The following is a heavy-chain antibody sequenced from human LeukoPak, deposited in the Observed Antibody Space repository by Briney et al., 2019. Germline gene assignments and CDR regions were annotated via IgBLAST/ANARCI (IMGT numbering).Heavy chain of an antibody. CDR3: TTDYSNYYFDY. V-gene: IGHV3-15*01. D-gene: IGHD4-11*01. CDR2: IKSKTDGGTT. J-gene: IGHJ4*02. CDR1: GFTFSNAR. Sequence: PGGSLRLSCAASGFTFSNARISWVRQAPGKGLEWVGRIKSKTDGGTTDYAAPVKGRFTISRDDSKNTLYLQMNSLKTEDTAVYYCTTDYSNYYFDYWGQGTLVTVSS.